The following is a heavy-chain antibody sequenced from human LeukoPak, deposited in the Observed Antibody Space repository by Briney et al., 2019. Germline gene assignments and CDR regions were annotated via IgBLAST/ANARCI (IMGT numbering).Heavy chain of an antibody. J-gene: IGHJ4*02. CDR2: INPNSGGT. D-gene: IGHD3-22*01. Sequence: ASVKVSCKASGYTFTGYYMHWVRQAPGQGLEWMGRINPNSGGTNYAQKFQGRVTMTRDTSISTAYMELSRLRSEDTAVYYCAGDSSGYYFDYWGQGTLVTVSS. CDR1: GYTFTGYY. V-gene: IGHV1-2*06. CDR3: AGDSSGYYFDY.